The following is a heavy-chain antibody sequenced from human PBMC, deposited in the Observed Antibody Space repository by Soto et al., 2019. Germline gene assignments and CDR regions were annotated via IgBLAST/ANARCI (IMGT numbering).Heavy chain of an antibody. V-gene: IGHV3-33*08. D-gene: IGHD3-3*01. CDR3: ASLYDFWSGSVFAFDI. J-gene: IGHJ3*02. CDR1: GITFGSRA. Sequence: VQLLESGGDLIQPGGSLRLSCVASGITFGSRAMSWVRQAPGEGLEWVAVIWYDGSNKYYADSVKGRFTISRDNSKNTLYLQMNSLRAEDTAVYYCASLYDFWSGSVFAFDIWGQGTMVTVSS. CDR2: IWYDGSNK.